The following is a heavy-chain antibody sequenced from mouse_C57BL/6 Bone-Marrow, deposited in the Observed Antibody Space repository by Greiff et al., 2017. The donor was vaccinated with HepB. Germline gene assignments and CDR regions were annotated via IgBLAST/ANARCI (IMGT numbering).Heavy chain of an antibody. CDR3: TRGGDYYGSSPFDY. Sequence: VKLMESGAELVRPGASVTLSCKASGYTFTDYEMHWVKQTPVHGLEWIGAIDPDTGGTAYNQKFKGKAIPTADKSSSTAYMQLRSLTSEDSAVYYCTRGGDYYGSSPFDYWGQGTTPTVSA. V-gene: IGHV1-15*01. J-gene: IGHJ2*01. D-gene: IGHD1-1*01. CDR2: IDPDTGGT. CDR1: GYTFTDYE.